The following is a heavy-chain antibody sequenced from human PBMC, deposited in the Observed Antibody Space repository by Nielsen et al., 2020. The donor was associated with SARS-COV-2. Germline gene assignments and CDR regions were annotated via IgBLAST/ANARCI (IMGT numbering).Heavy chain of an antibody. CDR2: IYSGGSST. CDR1: GFTFSSYA. CDR3: ARGVLYFDY. V-gene: IGHV3-23*03. J-gene: IGHJ4*02. D-gene: IGHD3-10*01. Sequence: GESLKISCAASGFTFSSYAMSWVRQAPGKGLEWVSVIYSGGSSTYYADSVKGRFTISRDNAKNSLYLQMNSLRAEDTAVYYCARGVLYFDYWGQGTLVTVSS.